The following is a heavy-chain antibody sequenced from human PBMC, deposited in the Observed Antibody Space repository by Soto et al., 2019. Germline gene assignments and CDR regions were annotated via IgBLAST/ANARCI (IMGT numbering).Heavy chain of an antibody. V-gene: IGHV1-8*01. CDR2: MNPNSGNT. Sequence: ASVKVSCKASGYTFTSYDINWVRQATGQGLEWMGWMNPNSGNTGYAQKFQGRVTMTRNTSISTAYMELSSLRSEDTAVYYCARSGYCSGGSCRGKRSWFDPWGQGTLVTVS. D-gene: IGHD2-15*01. CDR1: GYTFTSYD. J-gene: IGHJ5*02. CDR3: ARSGYCSGGSCRGKRSWFDP.